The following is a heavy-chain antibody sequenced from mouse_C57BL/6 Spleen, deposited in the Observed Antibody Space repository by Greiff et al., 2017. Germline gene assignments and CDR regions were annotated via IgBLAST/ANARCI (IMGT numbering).Heavy chain of an antibody. J-gene: IGHJ3*01. CDR2: IDPNSGGT. Sequence: QVQLKQPGAELVKPGASVKLSCKASGYTFTSYWMHWVKQRPGRGLEWIGSIDPNSGGTKYNEKFKSKATLTVDKSSSTASMQLRSLTSEDYGYGRFAYWGQGTMVTVSA. V-gene: IGHV1-72*01. D-gene: IGHD1-2*01. CDR3: AY. CDR1: GYTFTSYW.